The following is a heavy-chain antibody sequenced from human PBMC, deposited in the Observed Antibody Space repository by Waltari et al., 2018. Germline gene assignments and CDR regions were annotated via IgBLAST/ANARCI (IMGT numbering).Heavy chain of an antibody. V-gene: IGHV1-69*12. CDR1: GGTFSSYA. Sequence: QVQLVQSGAEVKKPGSSVKVSCKASGGTFSSYAISWVRQAPGQGLGWMGWIIPIFCTANYAQKFQGRVTITADESTSTAYMELSSLRSEDTAVYYCAREIPPTYCGGDCYPRGYFDYWGQGTLVTVSS. CDR2: IIPIFCTA. CDR3: AREIPPTYCGGDCYPRGYFDY. D-gene: IGHD2-21*01. J-gene: IGHJ4*02.